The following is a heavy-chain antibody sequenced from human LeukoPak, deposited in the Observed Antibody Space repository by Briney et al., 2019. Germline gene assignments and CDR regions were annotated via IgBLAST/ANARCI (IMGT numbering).Heavy chain of an antibody. V-gene: IGHV3-66*02. D-gene: IGHD1-26*01. CDR1: GFTVSTNY. CDR3: ARDVSVGAHFDY. Sequence: GGSLRLSCAVSGFTVSTNYMTWVRQAPGKGLERVSVIYSGGSTYYADSVKGRFTISRDNSKNTLYLQMNSLRPEDTAVYYCARDVSVGAHFDYWGQGTLVTVSS. CDR2: IYSGGST. J-gene: IGHJ4*02.